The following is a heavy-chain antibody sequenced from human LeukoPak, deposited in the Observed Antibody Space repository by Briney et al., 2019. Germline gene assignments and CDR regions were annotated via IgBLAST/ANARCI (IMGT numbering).Heavy chain of an antibody. CDR2: IYYSGST. V-gene: IGHV4-39*07. J-gene: IGHJ5*02. CDR3: ARRTAWFGESRFDP. Sequence: PSETLSLTCTVSGGSISSGSYYWGWIRQPPGKGLEWIGNIYYSGSTNYNPSLKSRGTISVDTSKNQFSLKLSSVTAADTAVYYCARRTAWFGESRFDPWGQGTLVTVS. CDR1: GGSISSGSYY. D-gene: IGHD3-10*01.